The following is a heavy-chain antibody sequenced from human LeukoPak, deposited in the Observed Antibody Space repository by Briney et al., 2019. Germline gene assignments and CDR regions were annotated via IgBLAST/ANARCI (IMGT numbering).Heavy chain of an antibody. CDR3: AREGPYDFWSGYRAYNWFDP. Sequence: PSETLSLTCAVYGGSFSGYCWSWIRQPPGKGLEWIGEINHSGSTNYNPSLKSRVTISVDTSKNQFSLKLSSVTAADTAVYYCAREGPYDFWSGYRAYNWFDPWGQGTLVTVSS. J-gene: IGHJ5*02. D-gene: IGHD3-3*01. CDR2: INHSGST. V-gene: IGHV4-34*01. CDR1: GGSFSGYC.